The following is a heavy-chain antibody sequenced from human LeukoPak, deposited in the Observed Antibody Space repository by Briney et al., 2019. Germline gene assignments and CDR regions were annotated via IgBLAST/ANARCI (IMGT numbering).Heavy chain of an antibody. CDR2: ISAYNGNT. CDR1: GYTFTSYG. J-gene: IGHJ5*02. V-gene: IGHV1-18*01. Sequence: ASVKVSCKASGYTFTSYGISWVRQAPGQGLEWMGWISAYNGNTNYAQKPQGRVTMTTDTSTSTAYMELRSLRSDDTAVYYCARVLFLEWLSFPVNWFDPWGQGTLVTVSS. CDR3: ARVLFLEWLSFPVNWFDP. D-gene: IGHD3-3*01.